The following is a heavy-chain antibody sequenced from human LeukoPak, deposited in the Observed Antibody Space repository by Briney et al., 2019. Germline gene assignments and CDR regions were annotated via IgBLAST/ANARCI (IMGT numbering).Heavy chain of an antibody. CDR1: AFTFSSYW. CDR3: AREMEGDYGSGTFFDL. D-gene: IGHD3-10*01. CDR2: IKEDGSEI. J-gene: IGHJ4*02. Sequence: PGGSLRLSCEASAFTFSSYWMSWVRQAPGKGLEWVANIKEDGSEINYVDSVKGRFTISRDNAKNSLYLQMNSLRAEDTAVYYCAREMEGDYGSGTFFDLWGQGNMVTVSS. V-gene: IGHV3-7*03.